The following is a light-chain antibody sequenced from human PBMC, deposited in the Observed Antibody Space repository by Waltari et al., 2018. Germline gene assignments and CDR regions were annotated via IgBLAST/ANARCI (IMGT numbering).Light chain of an antibody. CDR2: DVF. CDR1: FMY. V-gene: IGLV2-8*01. CDR3: SSYAATNNLRNV. J-gene: IGLJ1*01. Sequence: QSALTQPPSASGSAGQSVPISCSGSFMYVSWYQKHPGKAPKLLIYDVFKRPSGVTDRFSGSQSGDTATLTVSWVQFEDEAVYYCSSYAATNNLRNVFGTGTRLTVL.